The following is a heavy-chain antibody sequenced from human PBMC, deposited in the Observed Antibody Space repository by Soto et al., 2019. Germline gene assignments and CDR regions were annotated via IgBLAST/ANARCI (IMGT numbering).Heavy chain of an antibody. J-gene: IGHJ6*03. CDR1: GFPFNRYG. CDR2: IWYDGSNK. D-gene: IGHD2-15*01. Sequence: GGSLRLSCAASGFPFNRYGMHWVRQAPGKGLEWVAVIWYDGSNKFYADSVKGQFTISRDNSKNTLYLQMNSLRAEDTAVYYCARAVDYYYMDVWGKGTTVTVSS. V-gene: IGHV3-33*01. CDR3: ARAVDYYYMDV.